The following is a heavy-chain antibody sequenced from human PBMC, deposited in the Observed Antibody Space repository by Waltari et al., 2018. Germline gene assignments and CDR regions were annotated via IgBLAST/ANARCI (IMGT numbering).Heavy chain of an antibody. CDR3: ARDKSSGWPYYCDS. CDR2: IHDSENT. J-gene: IGHJ4*02. Sequence: QVRLQESGPGLVKPSETLSLTCTVSGDSVSDDDYYWNWIRQPPGKGLEWVGYIHDSENTNYNPPLKRRVTISGDTSKNQFSLRLSSLTTADTAVYYCARDKSSGWPYYCDSWGQGILVTVSS. D-gene: IGHD6-19*01. V-gene: IGHV4-61*08. CDR1: GDSVSDDDYY.